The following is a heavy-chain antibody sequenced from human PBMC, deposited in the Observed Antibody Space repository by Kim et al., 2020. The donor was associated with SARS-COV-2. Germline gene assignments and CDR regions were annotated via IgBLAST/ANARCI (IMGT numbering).Heavy chain of an antibody. V-gene: IGHV3-21*01. Sequence: YYADSVKGRFTIARDNAKNSLYLQMNSLRAEDTAVYYCARGGGYSNWFDPWGQGTLVTVSS. J-gene: IGHJ5*02. D-gene: IGHD4-4*01. CDR3: ARGGGYSNWFDP.